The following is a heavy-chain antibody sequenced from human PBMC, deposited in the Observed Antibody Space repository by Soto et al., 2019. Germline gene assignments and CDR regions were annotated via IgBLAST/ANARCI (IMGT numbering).Heavy chain of an antibody. CDR3: ARGPGDDSSGYYDY. Sequence: SVKVSCKASGATFSSYAISWVRQAPGQGLEWMGGIIPIFGTANYAQKFQGRVTITADESTSTAYMELSSRRSEDTAGYYCARGPGDDSSGYYDYCGQGTLVTVAS. D-gene: IGHD3-22*01. CDR1: GATFSSYA. V-gene: IGHV1-69*13. J-gene: IGHJ4*02. CDR2: IIPIFGTA.